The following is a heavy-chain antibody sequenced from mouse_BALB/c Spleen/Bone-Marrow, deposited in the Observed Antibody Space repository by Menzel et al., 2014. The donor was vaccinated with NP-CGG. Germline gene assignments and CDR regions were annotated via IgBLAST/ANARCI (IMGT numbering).Heavy chain of an antibody. J-gene: IGHJ2*01. Sequence: VQLQQSGAELARPWVSVKMSCKASGHTFTSYTMHWVKQRPGQGLEWIGYINPNSDYTNYNQKFKDKATLTADKSSNTICMQLSSLTSEDSAVYYCARHLKSLLDHWNQSTTPTVSS. CDR1: GHTFTSYT. D-gene: IGHD1-2*01. CDR3: ARHLKSLLDH. V-gene: IGHV1-4*01. CDR2: INPNSDYT.